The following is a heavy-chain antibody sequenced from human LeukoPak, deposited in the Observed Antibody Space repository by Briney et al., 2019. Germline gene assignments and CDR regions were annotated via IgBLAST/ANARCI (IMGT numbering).Heavy chain of an antibody. CDR1: GLTVSSNY. D-gene: IGHD6-13*01. CDR3: ARAYSSSWYRLDY. CDR2: IYSGGST. Sequence: GGSLRLSCAASGLTVSSNYSSWVRQAPGKGLEWVSVIYSGGSTYYADSVKGRFTISRDNSKNTLYLQMNSLRAEDTAVYYCARAYSSSWYRLDYWGQGTLVTVSS. J-gene: IGHJ4*02. V-gene: IGHV3-53*01.